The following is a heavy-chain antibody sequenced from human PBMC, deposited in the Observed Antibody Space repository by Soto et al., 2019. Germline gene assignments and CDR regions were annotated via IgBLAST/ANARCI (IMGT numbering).Heavy chain of an antibody. CDR2: INAGNGNT. CDR1: GYTFTSYA. Sequence: ASVKVSCKASGYTFTSYAMHWVRQAPGQRLEWMGWINAGNGNTKYSQKFQGRVTISVDTSKNQFSLKLSSVTAADTAVYYCARHYLFPRSDTGIFDYWGQGTLVTVS. D-gene: IGHD5-18*01. J-gene: IGHJ4*02. V-gene: IGHV1-3*01. CDR3: ARHYLFPRSDTGIFDY.